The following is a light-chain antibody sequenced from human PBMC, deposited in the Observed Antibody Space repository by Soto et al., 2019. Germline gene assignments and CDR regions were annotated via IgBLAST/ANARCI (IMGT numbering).Light chain of an antibody. CDR2: EVS. CDR1: SSDVGDYNY. Sequence: QSVLTQPASVSGSPGQSITISCTGTSSDVGDYNYVSWYQQHPGKAPKFLIYEVSNRPSGVSNRFSGSKSGNTASLTISGLQAEDEADYYCSSYTSSSSPFVFGTGTKVTV. CDR3: SSYTSSSSPFV. J-gene: IGLJ1*01. V-gene: IGLV2-14*01.